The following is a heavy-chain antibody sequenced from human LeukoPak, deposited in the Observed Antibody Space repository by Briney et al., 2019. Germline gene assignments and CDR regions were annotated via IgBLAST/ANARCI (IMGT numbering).Heavy chain of an antibody. Sequence: ASVKVSCKASGYTFTSYGISWVRQAPGQGLEWMGWISAYNGNTNYAPKLQGRVTMTTEPSTSTAYMELRSLRSDDTAVYYCAREVIYCSGGSCYSRDVDFWGQGTLVTVS. V-gene: IGHV1-18*01. CDR3: AREVIYCSGGSCYSRDVDF. CDR2: ISAYNGNT. J-gene: IGHJ4*02. D-gene: IGHD2-15*01. CDR1: GYTFTSYG.